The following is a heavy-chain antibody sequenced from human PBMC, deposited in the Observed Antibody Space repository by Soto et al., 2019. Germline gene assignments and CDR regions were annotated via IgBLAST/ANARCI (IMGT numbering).Heavy chain of an antibody. Sequence: SVKVSCKASGGTFSSYAISWVRQAPGQALEWMGGIIPIFGTANYAQKFQGRVTITADESTSTAYMELSSLRSEDTAVYYCAREGASSWPPYGMDVWGQGTTVTVSS. V-gene: IGHV1-69*13. D-gene: IGHD6-13*01. CDR3: AREGASSWPPYGMDV. J-gene: IGHJ6*02. CDR2: IIPIFGTA. CDR1: GGTFSSYA.